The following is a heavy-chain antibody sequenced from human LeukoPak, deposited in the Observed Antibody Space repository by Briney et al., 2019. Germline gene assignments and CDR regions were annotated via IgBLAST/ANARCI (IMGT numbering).Heavy chain of an antibody. CDR1: GYTFTNDG. V-gene: IGHV1-18*01. J-gene: IGHJ4*02. Sequence: GASVKVSCKASGYTFTNDGISWVRQAPGQGLEWMGWISAYNGNTDYAQKVQGRVTMTTDTSTATAYMELRSLRSDDTAVYYCVRVTAYCSTTSCHDYWGQGTLVTVSS. D-gene: IGHD2-8*01. CDR2: ISAYNGNT. CDR3: VRVTAYCSTTSCHDY.